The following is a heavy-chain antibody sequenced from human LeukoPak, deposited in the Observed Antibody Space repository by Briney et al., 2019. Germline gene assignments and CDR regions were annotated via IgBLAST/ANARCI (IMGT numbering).Heavy chain of an antibody. D-gene: IGHD4-17*01. Sequence: GGSLRLSCAASGFTFSSYWMSWVRQAPGKGLEWVANIKQDGSEKYYVDSVKGRFTISRDNAKNSLYLQMNSLRAEDTAVYYCARDPAGGDYVDAFDIWGQGTMVTVSS. CDR3: ARDPAGGDYVDAFDI. CDR2: IKQDGSEK. J-gene: IGHJ3*02. CDR1: GFTFSSYW. V-gene: IGHV3-7*01.